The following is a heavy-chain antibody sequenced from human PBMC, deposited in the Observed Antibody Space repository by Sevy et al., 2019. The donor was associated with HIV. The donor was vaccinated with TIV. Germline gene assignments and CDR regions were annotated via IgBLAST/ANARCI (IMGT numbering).Heavy chain of an antibody. D-gene: IGHD2-2*02. CDR3: ARDSGCSSTSCYSGYYYGMDV. Sequence: TLSLTCTVSGGSISSGGYYWNWIRQHPGKGLEWIGYIYYSGSTYYNPSLKSRVTISVDTSKNQFSLKLSSVTAADTAVYHCARDSGCSSTSCYSGYYYGMDVWGQGTTVTVSS. CDR1: GGSISSGGYY. J-gene: IGHJ6*02. V-gene: IGHV4-31*03. CDR2: IYYSGST.